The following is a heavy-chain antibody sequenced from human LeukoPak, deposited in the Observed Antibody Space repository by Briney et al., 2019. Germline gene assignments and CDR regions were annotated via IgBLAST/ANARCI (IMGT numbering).Heavy chain of an antibody. V-gene: IGHV3-53*01. CDR3: ARVTGSYYGTFDY. J-gene: IGHJ4*02. D-gene: IGHD3-10*01. Sequence: AGGSLRLSCAASGFTVSSNYMSWVRQAPGKGLEWVSVIYSGGSTYYADSVKGRFTISRDNSKNTLYLQMNSLRAEDTAVYYCARVTGSYYGTFDYWGQGTLVTVSS. CDR1: GFTVSSNY. CDR2: IYSGGST.